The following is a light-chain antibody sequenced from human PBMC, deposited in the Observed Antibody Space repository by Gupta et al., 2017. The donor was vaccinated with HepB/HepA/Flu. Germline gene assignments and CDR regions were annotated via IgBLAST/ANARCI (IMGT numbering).Light chain of an antibody. CDR3: QQYNYWPPWT. V-gene: IGKV3-15*01. J-gene: IGKJ1*01. CDR2: GAS. Sequence: EVVMTQSPATLSVFVGERATLSCRASQSVNTNLAWYQQKPGQAPRLLVYGASTRAAGVPARFSGSGSGTDFTLTISSLQSEDFAVYSCQQYNYWPPWTFGQGTKVEIK. CDR1: QSVNTN.